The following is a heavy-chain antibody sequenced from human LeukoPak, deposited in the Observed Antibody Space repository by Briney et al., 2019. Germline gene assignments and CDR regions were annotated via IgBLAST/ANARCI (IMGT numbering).Heavy chain of an antibody. D-gene: IGHD3-22*01. Sequence: ASVKVSCKASGYTFTSYGISWVRQAPGQGLEWMGWISAYNGNTNYAQKLQGRVTMTTDTSTSTAYMELRSLRSDDTAVYYCARDLGNLYYDSSGYYSNWFDPWGQGTLVTVSS. CDR3: ARDLGNLYYDSSGYYSNWFDP. CDR1: GYTFTSYG. CDR2: ISAYNGNT. J-gene: IGHJ5*02. V-gene: IGHV1-18*01.